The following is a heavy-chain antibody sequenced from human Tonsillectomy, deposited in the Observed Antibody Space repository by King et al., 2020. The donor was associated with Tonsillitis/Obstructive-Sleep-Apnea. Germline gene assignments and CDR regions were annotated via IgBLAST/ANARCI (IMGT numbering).Heavy chain of an antibody. CDR2: IKSISDGGTA. Sequence: VQLVESGGGLVKPGGSLRLSCAASGFTLSNAWMSWCRQAPGRGVEWVGRIKSISDGGTADYTAPGKGRFTISRDDSKNTLYLQMNSLKTEDASLYYCSASTVSGAFDIWGQGTVVTVSS. J-gene: IGHJ3*02. CDR3: SASTVSGAFDI. D-gene: IGHD4-17*01. CDR1: GFTLSNAW. V-gene: IGHV3-15*01.